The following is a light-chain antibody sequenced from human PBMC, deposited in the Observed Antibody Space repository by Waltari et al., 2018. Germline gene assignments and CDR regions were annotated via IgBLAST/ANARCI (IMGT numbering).Light chain of an antibody. CDR3: AAWDDSLSTWV. V-gene: IGLV1-47*01. Sequence: QSVLTQPPSASGTPGQRVAISCSGSSSNIGSNFVYWYQQLPGTAPELLIYRNKPLPSGVPVRISGSKSGTSASLAVSGLRSEDEADFYCAAWDDSLSTWVFGGGTKLTVL. CDR2: RNK. CDR1: SSNIGSNF. J-gene: IGLJ3*02.